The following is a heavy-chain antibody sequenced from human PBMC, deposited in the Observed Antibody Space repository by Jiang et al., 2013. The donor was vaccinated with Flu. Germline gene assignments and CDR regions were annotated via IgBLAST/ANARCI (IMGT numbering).Heavy chain of an antibody. CDR2: IRYDGTNN. CDR1: GFTFSSYW. Sequence: QLLESGGGLVQPGGSLRLSCAASGFTFSSYWMSWVRQAPGKGLEWVAFIRYDGTNNYYADSVRGRFSISRDNSKKTVYLQMNSLRAEDTAVYYCAKDLVALEQLLGFWGQGTLVTVSS. V-gene: IGHV3-30*02. D-gene: IGHD1-26*01. J-gene: IGHJ4*02. CDR3: AKDLVALEQLLGF.